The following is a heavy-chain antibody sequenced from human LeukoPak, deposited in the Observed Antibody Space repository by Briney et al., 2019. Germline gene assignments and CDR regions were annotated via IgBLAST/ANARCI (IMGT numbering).Heavy chain of an antibody. CDR3: ARDQDCSGGSCLHYYYYYMDV. Sequence: GASVKVSCKASGYTFTGYYMHWVRQAPGQGLEWMGWINPNSGGTNYAQKFQGRVTMTRDTSISTAYMELSRLRSDDTAVYYCARDQDCSGGSCLHYYYYYMDVWGKGTTVTISS. CDR1: GYTFTGYY. V-gene: IGHV1-2*02. J-gene: IGHJ6*03. D-gene: IGHD2-15*01. CDR2: INPNSGGT.